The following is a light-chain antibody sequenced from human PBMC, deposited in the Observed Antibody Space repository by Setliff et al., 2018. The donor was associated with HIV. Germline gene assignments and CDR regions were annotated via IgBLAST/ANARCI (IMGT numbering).Light chain of an antibody. Sequence: QSALTQPASVSGSPGQSITISCTGTSSDVGGYSLVSWYQQHPGKAPKLIIYEVRNRPSGVSHRFSGSKSGNTASLTISGLQAEDEADYYCSSYPITNTLSFATGTKVTVL. J-gene: IGLJ1*01. CDR3: SSYPITNTLS. CDR1: SSDVGGYSL. V-gene: IGLV2-14*03. CDR2: EVR.